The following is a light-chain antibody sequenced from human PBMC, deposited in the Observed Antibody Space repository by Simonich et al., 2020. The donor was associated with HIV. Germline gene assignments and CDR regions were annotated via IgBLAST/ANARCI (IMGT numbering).Light chain of an antibody. CDR2: LGS. CDR1: QSLLLSDGKTY. V-gene: IGKV2-28*01. CDR3: MQALQTPLT. Sequence: DIVMTQTPLSLSVTPGQPASISCKSSQSLLLSDGKTYLYWYLQKPCQSPQLLIYLGSNRASGVPDRFSGSGSGTDFTLKISRVEAEDVGVYYCMQALQTPLTFGGGTKVEIK. J-gene: IGKJ4*01.